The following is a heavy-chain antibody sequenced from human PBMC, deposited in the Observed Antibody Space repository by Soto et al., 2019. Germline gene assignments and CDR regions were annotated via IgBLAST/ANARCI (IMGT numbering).Heavy chain of an antibody. J-gene: IGHJ4*02. Sequence: QVQLVESGGGVVQPGRSLRLSCAASGFTFSRYPMHWVRQAPGKGVEWLALISFDGRNKYYADSVKGRFTISRDNSKNTLYRRVNRLRTENTAVYYCARVQSVVVIITQVGLGYWGQGTMVTVPS. CDR2: ISFDGRNK. CDR1: GFTFSRYP. D-gene: IGHD3-22*01. V-gene: IGHV3-30*04. CDR3: ARVQSVVVIITQVGLGY.